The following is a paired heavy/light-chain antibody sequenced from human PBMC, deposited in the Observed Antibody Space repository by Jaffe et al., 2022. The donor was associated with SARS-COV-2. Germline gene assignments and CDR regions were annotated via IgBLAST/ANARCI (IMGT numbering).Light chain of an antibody. CDR1: SSDVGGSEY. CDR3: SSYVGDNNVV. Sequence: QSALTQPPSASGSPGQSVAISCTGTSSDVGGSEYVSWYQHHPGKAPKLMLYEVNKRPSGVPDRFSGSKSGNTASLTVSGLQAEDEADYYCSSYVGDNNVVFGGGTKLTVL. CDR2: EVN. V-gene: IGLV2-8*01. J-gene: IGLJ3*02.
Heavy chain of an antibody. D-gene: IGHD3-16*01. V-gene: IGHV3-15*01. CDR2: IKSKTAGGAI. Sequence: EVQLVESGGGLVKPGESLRLSCAGSGFTFSDAWMAWVRQAPGEGPEWVGRIKSKTAGGAIHYAAPVRGRFIISRDDSKNMLYLQMRSLKTEDTAVYYCTRDLWVWGQGTLVTVSS. J-gene: IGHJ4*02. CDR1: GFTFSDAW. CDR3: TRDLWV.